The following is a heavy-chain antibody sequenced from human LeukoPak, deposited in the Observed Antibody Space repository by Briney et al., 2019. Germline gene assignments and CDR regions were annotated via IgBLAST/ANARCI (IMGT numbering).Heavy chain of an antibody. D-gene: IGHD3-10*01. V-gene: IGHV3-53*01. CDR2: IYSGGST. J-gene: IGHJ6*02. CDR3: ARDYGSGGYGMDV. CDR1: GFTVSSNY. Sequence: GGSLRLSCAASGFTVSSNYMSWVRQAPGKGLEWVSVIYSGGSTYYADSVKGRFTISRDNSKNTLYLQMNSLRAEDTAVYYCARDYGSGGYGMDVWGQGTTVTVSS.